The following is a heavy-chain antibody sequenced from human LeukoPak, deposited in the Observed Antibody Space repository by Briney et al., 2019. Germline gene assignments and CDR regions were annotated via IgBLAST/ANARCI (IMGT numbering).Heavy chain of an antibody. J-gene: IGHJ6*03. CDR2: IYTSGST. CDR3: ARDFIFGPHDYYYMDV. D-gene: IGHD3-3*02. Sequence: SETLSLTCTVSGGSISSYYWSWIRQPAGKGLEWIGRIYTSGSTNYNPSLKSRVTMSVDTSKNQFSLKLSSVTAADTAVYYCARDFIFGPHDYYYMDVWGKGTTVTVSS. V-gene: IGHV4-4*07. CDR1: GGSISSYY.